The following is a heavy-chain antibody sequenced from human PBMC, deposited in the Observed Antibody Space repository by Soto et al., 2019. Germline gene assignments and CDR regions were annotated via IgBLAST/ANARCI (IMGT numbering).Heavy chain of an antibody. V-gene: IGHV1-18*01. Sequence: ASVKVSCKASGYTFTSYGISWVRQAPGQGLEWMGWISAYNGNTNYAQKLQGRVTMTTDTSTSTAYMELRSLRSDDTAVYYCASGVEPGNGYSTYYFDYWGQGTLVTVSS. CDR2: ISAYNGNT. CDR3: ASGVEPGNGYSTYYFDY. D-gene: IGHD2-15*01. CDR1: GYTFTSYG. J-gene: IGHJ4*02.